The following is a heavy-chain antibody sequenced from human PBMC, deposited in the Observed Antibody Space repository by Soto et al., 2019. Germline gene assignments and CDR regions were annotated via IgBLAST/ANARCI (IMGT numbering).Heavy chain of an antibody. J-gene: IGHJ6*02. CDR2: INHSGST. CDR1: GGSFSGYY. Sequence: SETLSLTCAVYGGSFSGYYWSWIRQPPGKGLEWIGEINHSGSTNYNPSLKSRVTISVDTSKHQFSLKLSSVTAADTAVYYCARGPTTTPFYGMDVWGQGTTVT. CDR3: ARGPTTTPFYGMDV. D-gene: IGHD4-17*01. V-gene: IGHV4-34*01.